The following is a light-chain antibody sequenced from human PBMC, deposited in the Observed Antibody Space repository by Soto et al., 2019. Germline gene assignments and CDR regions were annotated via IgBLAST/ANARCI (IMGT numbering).Light chain of an antibody. V-gene: IGKV1-5*03. Sequence: DIQMTQSPSTLSASVGDRVTITCRASQSISNWLAWYQQKPGKAPNLLIYKASSLQGGVPPRFSGSGSGTEFSLTISSLQPDDLATYYCQQYNTYPPTFGPGTKVDIK. CDR2: KAS. CDR3: QQYNTYPPT. J-gene: IGKJ3*01. CDR1: QSISNW.